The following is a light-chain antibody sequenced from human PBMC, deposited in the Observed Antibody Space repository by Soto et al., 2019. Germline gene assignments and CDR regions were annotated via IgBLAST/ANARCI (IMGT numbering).Light chain of an antibody. Sequence: QSVLTQPASVSGSPGQSITISCSGASSDIGPYDYVSWYQHHPGRAPKLLIYEVSNRPSGVSYRFSGSKSGNTASLTISGLQAEDEGDYYCTTFAPGGIYVFGSGTKVTVL. CDR2: EVS. J-gene: IGLJ1*01. CDR1: SSDIGPYDY. V-gene: IGLV2-14*01. CDR3: TTFAPGGIYV.